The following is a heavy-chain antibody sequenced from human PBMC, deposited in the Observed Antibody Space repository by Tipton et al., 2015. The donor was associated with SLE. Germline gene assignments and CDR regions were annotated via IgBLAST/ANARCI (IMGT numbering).Heavy chain of an antibody. CDR3: ARGGYWAGAFDI. Sequence: LRLSCTVSGGSISSSSYYWGWIRQPPGKGLEWIGSIYYSGSTYYNPSLKSRVTISVDTSKNQFSLKLSSVTAADTAVYYCARGGYWAGAFDIWGQGTMVTVSS. V-gene: IGHV4-39*07. CDR1: GGSISSSSYY. J-gene: IGHJ3*02. D-gene: IGHD5-12*01. CDR2: IYYSGST.